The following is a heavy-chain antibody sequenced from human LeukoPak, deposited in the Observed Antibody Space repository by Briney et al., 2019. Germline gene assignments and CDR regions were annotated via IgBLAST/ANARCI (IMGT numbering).Heavy chain of an antibody. J-gene: IGHJ3*02. Sequence: ASVKVSCKASGYTFTSYDINWVRQATGQGLEWMGWISAYNGNTNYAQKLQGRVTMTTDTSTSTAYMELRSLRSDDTAVYYCARDMIDVLRFLEWSLDAFDIWGQGTMVTVSS. D-gene: IGHD3-3*01. V-gene: IGHV1-18*01. CDR3: ARDMIDVLRFLEWSLDAFDI. CDR1: GYTFTSYD. CDR2: ISAYNGNT.